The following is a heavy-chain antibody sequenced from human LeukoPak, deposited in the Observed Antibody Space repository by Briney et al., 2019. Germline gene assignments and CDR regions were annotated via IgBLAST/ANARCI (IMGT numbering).Heavy chain of an antibody. CDR2: INHSGSN. D-gene: IGHD1-26*01. Sequence: PSETLSLTCAVYGGSFSGYYWSWIRQPPGKGLEWIGEINHSGSNNYNPSLKSRVTISVDTSKNQFSLKLTSVTAADTAVYYCARGDVGTTAVPFDPWGQGTLVTVSS. V-gene: IGHV4-34*01. CDR1: GGSFSGYY. CDR3: ARGDVGTTAVPFDP. J-gene: IGHJ5*02.